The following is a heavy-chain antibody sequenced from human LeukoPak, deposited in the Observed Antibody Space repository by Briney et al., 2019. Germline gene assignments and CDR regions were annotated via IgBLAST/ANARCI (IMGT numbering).Heavy chain of an antibody. V-gene: IGHV3-23*01. J-gene: IGHJ3*01. CDR2: ITANGGYT. Sequence: GGSLRLSCAASAFSFSKLALIWVRQAPGKGLEWVSAITANGGYTLYADAVKGRFTVSRDNSKNTLYLQINSLRPEDTAMYYCAKDPNGDYIGAFDFWGQGTMVTVSS. D-gene: IGHD4-17*01. CDR3: AKDPNGDYIGAFDF. CDR1: AFSFSKLA.